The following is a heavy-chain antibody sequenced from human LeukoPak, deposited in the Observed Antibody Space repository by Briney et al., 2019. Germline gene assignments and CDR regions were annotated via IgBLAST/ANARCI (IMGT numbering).Heavy chain of an antibody. V-gene: IGHV3-48*03. CDR1: GFTFSSYE. Sequence: GGSLRLSCAASGFTFSSYEMNWVRQAPGKGLEWLSYISGNGNTIYYADSVKGRFTISRDNAKNSLYLQMNSLRAEDTAVYYCARGGIAVAASAYWGQGTLVTVSS. D-gene: IGHD6-19*01. J-gene: IGHJ4*02. CDR2: ISGNGNTI. CDR3: ARGGIAVAASAY.